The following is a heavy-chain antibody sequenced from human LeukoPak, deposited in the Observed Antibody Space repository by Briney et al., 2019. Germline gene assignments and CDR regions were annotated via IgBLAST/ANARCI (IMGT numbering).Heavy chain of an antibody. V-gene: IGHV3-30*04. D-gene: IGHD6-19*01. CDR2: ISYDGSDK. CDR3: ARAVYRSGGYYFDY. Sequence: GRSLRLSCAASGFTFSSYAMQWVRQAPGKGLEWVAVISYDGSDKNYADSVKGRFTISRDNSKNTLYLQMNSLRAEDTVVYYCARAVYRSGGYYFDYWGQGTLVIVSS. CDR1: GFTFSSYA. J-gene: IGHJ4*02.